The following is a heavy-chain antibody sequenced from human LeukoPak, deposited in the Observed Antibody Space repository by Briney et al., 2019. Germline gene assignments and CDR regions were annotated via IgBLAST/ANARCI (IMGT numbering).Heavy chain of an antibody. D-gene: IGHD4-11*01. CDR3: ARIGPYSLFDY. CDR1: GFTVSSNY. CDR2: IYSGGST. Sequence: SGGSLRLSCAASGFTVSSNYMSWVRQAPGKGLEWVSVIYSGGSTYYADSVKGRFTISRDNSKNTLYLQMNSLRAEDTAVYYCARIGPYSLFDYWGQGTLVTVSS. J-gene: IGHJ4*02. V-gene: IGHV3-53*01.